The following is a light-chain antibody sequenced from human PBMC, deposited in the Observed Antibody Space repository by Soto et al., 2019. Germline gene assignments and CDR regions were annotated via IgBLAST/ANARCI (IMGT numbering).Light chain of an antibody. J-gene: IGKJ4*01. CDR2: RTS. CDR1: QSVGSSF. V-gene: IGKV3-20*01. CDR3: QQYENSPLT. Sequence: EIVLTQSPDTLSLSPGERATLSCRASQSVGSSFLAWYQQKPGQAPRLLIYRTSTRATGIPDRFTGSGSGTDFPLTISRLEPEDFAVYYCQQYENSPLTFGGGTKVEIK.